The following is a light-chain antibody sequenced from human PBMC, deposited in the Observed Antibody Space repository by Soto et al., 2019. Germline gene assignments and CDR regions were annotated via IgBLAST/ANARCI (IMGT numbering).Light chain of an antibody. CDR1: SSDVGAYDY. J-gene: IGLJ2*01. V-gene: IGLV2-14*01. Sequence: QSALTQPASVSGSPGQSITISCTGTSSDVGAYDYVSWYQHHPGKAPKVMIYEVNNRPSGISNRFSGSKSGNTASLTISGLQAEDEANYYCSSYTSTSTFVLFGGGTKLTVL. CDR3: SSYTSTSTFVL. CDR2: EVN.